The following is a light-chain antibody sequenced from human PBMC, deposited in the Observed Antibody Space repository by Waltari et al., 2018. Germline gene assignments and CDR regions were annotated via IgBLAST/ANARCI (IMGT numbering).Light chain of an antibody. CDR3: QQYKSYWT. Sequence: DIQMTQSPSSLSASVGDRVTITCRAGQSISSRLAWYQQKPGKAPKLLIYDASSLETGVPSRFSGSGSGTEFTLTISSLQPDDFATYYCQQYKSYWTFGQGTKVEIK. CDR1: QSISSR. CDR2: DAS. V-gene: IGKV1-5*01. J-gene: IGKJ1*01.